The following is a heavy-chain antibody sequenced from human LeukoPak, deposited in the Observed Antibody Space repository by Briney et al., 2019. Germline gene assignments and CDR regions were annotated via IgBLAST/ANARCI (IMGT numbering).Heavy chain of an antibody. CDR1: GFTFSNYT. J-gene: IGHJ4*02. D-gene: IGHD3-3*01. CDR2: ISSSSSYI. V-gene: IGHV3-21*01. Sequence: GGSLRLSCAASGFTFSNYTMNWVRQAPGKGLEWVSSISSSSSYIYYADSVKGRFTISRDNAKNSLYLQMNSLRAEDTAVYYCARARSGFLDYWGQGTLVTVSS. CDR3: ARARSGFLDY.